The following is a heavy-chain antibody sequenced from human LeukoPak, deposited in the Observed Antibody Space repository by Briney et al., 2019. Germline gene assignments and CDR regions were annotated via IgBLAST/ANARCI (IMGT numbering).Heavy chain of an antibody. CDR3: ARAEYYYDSSGPGGGAEYFQH. CDR1: GGSISSGGYS. Sequence: SETLSLTCAVSGGSISSGGYSWSWIRQPPGKGLEWIGYIYHSGSTYYNPSLKSRVTISVDRSKNQFSLKLSSVTAADTAVYYCARAEYYYDSSGPGGGAEYFQHWGQGTLVTVSS. CDR2: IYHSGST. V-gene: IGHV4-30-2*01. D-gene: IGHD3-22*01. J-gene: IGHJ1*01.